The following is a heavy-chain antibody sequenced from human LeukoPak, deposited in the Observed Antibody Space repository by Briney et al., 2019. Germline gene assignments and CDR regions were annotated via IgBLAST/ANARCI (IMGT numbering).Heavy chain of an antibody. V-gene: IGHV4-4*02. D-gene: IGHD6-13*01. CDR3: ARVYSSSWYSVDY. Sequence: KSSGTLSLTCAVSGGSISSSNWWSWVRQPPGKGLEWIGEIYHSGSTNYNPSLKSRVTISVDKSKNQFSLKLSSVTAADTAVYYCARVYSSSWYSVDYWGQGTLVTVSS. CDR1: GGSISSSNW. CDR2: IYHSGST. J-gene: IGHJ4*02.